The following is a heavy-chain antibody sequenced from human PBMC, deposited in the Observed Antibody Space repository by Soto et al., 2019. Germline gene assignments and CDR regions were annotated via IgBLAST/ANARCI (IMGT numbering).Heavy chain of an antibody. D-gene: IGHD3-10*01. CDR2: INHSGST. J-gene: IGHJ6*02. CDR1: GWSFSGYY. V-gene: IGHV4-34*01. CDR3: ARLVREDYYYYGMDV. Sequence: PSETLSLTCAVYGWSFSGYYWSWIRQPPGKGLEWIGEINHSGSTNYNPSLKSRVTISVGTSKNQFSLKLSSVTAADTAVYYCARLVREDYYYYGMDVWGQGTTVTVSS.